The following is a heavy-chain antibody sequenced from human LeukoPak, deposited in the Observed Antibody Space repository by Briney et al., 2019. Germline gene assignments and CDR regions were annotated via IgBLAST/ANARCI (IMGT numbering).Heavy chain of an antibody. V-gene: IGHV4-39*01. CDR3: ARIFGAGVA. CDR1: GGSISSSSYY. Sequence: SETLSLTCTVSGGSISSSSYYWGWIRQPPGKGLEWIGSIYYSGSTYYNPSLKSRVTISVDTSKNQFSLKLSSVTAADPAVYYCARIFGAGVAWGQGTLVTVSS. D-gene: IGHD2-21*01. J-gene: IGHJ5*02. CDR2: IYYSGST.